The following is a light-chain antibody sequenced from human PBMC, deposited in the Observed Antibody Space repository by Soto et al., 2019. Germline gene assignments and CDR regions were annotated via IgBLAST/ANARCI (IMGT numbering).Light chain of an antibody. J-gene: IGKJ4*01. V-gene: IGKV3-20*01. CDR2: GAS. CDR3: QQDGSSPPT. CDR1: QSVYKNF. Sequence: EIVLTQSPGTLSLSPGERATLSCRASQSVYKNFLAWSQQKPGQAPRLLINGASNRATGIPDRFSGSRSGTDVSLISDRLVPEDFAVYFCQQDGSSPPTFGGGTNVAI.